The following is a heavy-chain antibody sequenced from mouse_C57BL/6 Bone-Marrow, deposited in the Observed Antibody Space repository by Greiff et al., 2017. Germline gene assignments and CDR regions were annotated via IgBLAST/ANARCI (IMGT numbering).Heavy chain of an antibody. D-gene: IGHD2-3*01. Sequence: VQGVESGPGLVQPSPSLSITCTASGFSLTSYGVHWVRQSPGKGLEWLGVIWRGGSTDYNAAFISSLSISKDNSKSKVFFKMNSLQADDTAIYYCARHGYYYFDYWGQGTTLTVSS. CDR1: GFSLTSYG. CDR3: ARHGYYYFDY. CDR2: IWRGGST. J-gene: IGHJ2*01. V-gene: IGHV2-2*01.